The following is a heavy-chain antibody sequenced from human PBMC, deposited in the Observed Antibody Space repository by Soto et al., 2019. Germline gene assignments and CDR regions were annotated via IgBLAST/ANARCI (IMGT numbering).Heavy chain of an antibody. J-gene: IGHJ6*02. CDR1: GFTVSISE. Sequence: PGGSLKLSCTVSGFTVSISEMNWVRQAPGKGLEWVAYINSGGVTLYADSVKGRFTISRDNAQNSLFLQMNSLRAEDTALYYCTRDKGEQLAYGMDVWGQGTTVTVSS. V-gene: IGHV3-48*03. CDR2: INSGGVTL. D-gene: IGHD6-13*01. CDR3: TRDKGEQLAYGMDV.